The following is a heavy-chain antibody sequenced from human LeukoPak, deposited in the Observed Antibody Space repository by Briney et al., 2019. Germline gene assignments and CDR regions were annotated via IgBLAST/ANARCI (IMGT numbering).Heavy chain of an antibody. D-gene: IGHD6-13*01. CDR2: IFYSGST. J-gene: IGHJ4*02. CDR1: GGSISSYY. Sequence: SETLSLTCTVSGGSISSYYWSWIRQPPGKGLEWIGYIFYSGSTNYNPSLKSRVTISVDTSKNQFSLKLSSVTAADTAVYYCARTRDSSSPPFDYWGQGTLVTVSS. V-gene: IGHV4-59*01. CDR3: ARTRDSSSPPFDY.